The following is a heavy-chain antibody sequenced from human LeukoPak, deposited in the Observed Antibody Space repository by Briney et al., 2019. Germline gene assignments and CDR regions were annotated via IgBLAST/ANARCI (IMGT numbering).Heavy chain of an antibody. D-gene: IGHD6-6*01. J-gene: IGHJ4*02. V-gene: IGHV1-2*02. Sequence: ASVKVSCKASGYTFTGYYMHWVRQAPGQGLEWMGWINPNSGGTNYAQKFQGRVTMTRDTSISTAYMELSRLRSDDTAVYYCAREVSSSGYFDYWGQGTLVTVSS. CDR3: AREVSSSGYFDY. CDR1: GYTFTGYY. CDR2: INPNSGGT.